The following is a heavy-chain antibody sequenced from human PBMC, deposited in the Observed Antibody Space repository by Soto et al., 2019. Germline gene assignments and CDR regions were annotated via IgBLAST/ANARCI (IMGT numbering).Heavy chain of an antibody. D-gene: IGHD3-10*01. CDR1: GFTFSSYW. CDR3: AREGLYGSGTLGAFDI. Sequence: GGSLRLSCAASGFTFSSYWMSWVRQAPGKGLEWVANIKQDGSEKYYVDSVKGRFTISRDNAKNSLYLQMNSLRAEDTAVYYCAREGLYGSGTLGAFDIWGQGTMVTVSS. V-gene: IGHV3-7*05. J-gene: IGHJ3*02. CDR2: IKQDGSEK.